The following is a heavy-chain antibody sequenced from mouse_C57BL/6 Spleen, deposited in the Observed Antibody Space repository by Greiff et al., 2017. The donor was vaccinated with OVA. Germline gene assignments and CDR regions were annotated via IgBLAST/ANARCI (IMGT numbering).Heavy chain of an antibody. D-gene: IGHD1-1*01. CDR1: GFTFSDYG. V-gene: IGHV5-17*01. CDR3: ARNYYGSSPWFAY. CDR2: ISSGSSTI. J-gene: IGHJ3*01. Sequence: EVHLVESGGGLVKPGGSLKLSCAASGFTFSDYGMHWVRQAPEKGLEWVAYISSGSSTIYYADTVKGRFTISRDNAKTTLFMQMTSLRSEGTAMYYCARNYYGSSPWFAYWGQGTLVTVSA.